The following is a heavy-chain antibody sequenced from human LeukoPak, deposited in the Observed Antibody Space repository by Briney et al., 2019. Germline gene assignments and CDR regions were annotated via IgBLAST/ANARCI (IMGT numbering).Heavy chain of an antibody. CDR1: GFTVSSNY. V-gene: IGHV3-53*01. CDR2: IYSGGST. CDR3: ARGSSSSYYYYGMDV. Sequence: PGGSLRLSCAVSGFTVSSNYMSWVRQAPGKGLEWVSVIYSGGSTYYADSVKGRFTISRDNSKNTLYLQMNSLRAEDTAVYYCARGSSSSYYYYGMDVWGQGTTVTVSS. J-gene: IGHJ6*02. D-gene: IGHD6-6*01.